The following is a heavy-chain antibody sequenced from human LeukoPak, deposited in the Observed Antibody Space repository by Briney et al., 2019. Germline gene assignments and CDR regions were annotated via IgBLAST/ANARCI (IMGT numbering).Heavy chain of an antibody. CDR1: GFTFSSYA. CDR3: ARGGFSHGFDI. V-gene: IGHV3-23*01. Sequence: PGGSLRLSCAASGFTFSSYAMSWVRRAPGKGLEWVSGINSGGSTYDADSVKGRFTISRDNAKNTLYLQMNSLGVEDTAVYYCARGGFSHGFDIWGQGTMVTVSS. J-gene: IGHJ3*02. CDR2: INSGGST.